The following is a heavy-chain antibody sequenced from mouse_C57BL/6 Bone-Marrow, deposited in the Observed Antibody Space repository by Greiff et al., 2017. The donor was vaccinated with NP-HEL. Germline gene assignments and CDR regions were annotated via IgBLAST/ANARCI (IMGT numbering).Heavy chain of an antibody. CDR1: GFTFSDYG. CDR2: ISSGSSTI. D-gene: IGHD1-1*01. V-gene: IGHV5-17*01. CDR3: ARPPRFRYEWYFDV. J-gene: IGHJ1*03. Sequence: EVMLVESGGGLVKPGGSLKLSCAASGFTFSDYGMHWVRQAPEKGLEWVAYISSGSSTIYYADTVKGRFTISRDNAKNTLFLQMTSLRSEDTAMYYCARPPRFRYEWYFDVWGTGTTVTVSS.